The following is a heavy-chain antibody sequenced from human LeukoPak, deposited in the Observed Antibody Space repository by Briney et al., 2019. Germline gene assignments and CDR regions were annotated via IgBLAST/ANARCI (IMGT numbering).Heavy chain of an antibody. V-gene: IGHV4-30-4*08. CDR3: ARGAHGSGENDY. CDR1: GGSISSGDYY. CDR2: IYYSGST. J-gene: IGHJ4*02. Sequence: PSETLSLTCTVSGGSISSGDYYWSWIRQPPGKGLEWIGYIYYSGSTYYNPSLKSRVTISVDTSKNQFSLKLSSVTAADTAVYYCARGAHGSGENDYWGQGTLVTVSS. D-gene: IGHD3-10*01.